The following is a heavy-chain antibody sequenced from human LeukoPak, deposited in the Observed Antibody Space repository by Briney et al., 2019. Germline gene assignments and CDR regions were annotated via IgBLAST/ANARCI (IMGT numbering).Heavy chain of an antibody. CDR1: GDSVIGYY. D-gene: IGHD3-22*01. CDR3: ARGLRDEERHYGYYYMDV. J-gene: IGHJ6*03. CDR2: FYTSANT. V-gene: IGHV4-4*09. Sequence: PPEALCLTSTVPGDSVIGYYGSWIRQPPGGGLGWVGYFYTSANTNYNPAVKSRVTMSVDTSKNQYSLKLTSVTAADTAVYYCARGLRDEERHYGYYYMDVWGKGTTVTVSS.